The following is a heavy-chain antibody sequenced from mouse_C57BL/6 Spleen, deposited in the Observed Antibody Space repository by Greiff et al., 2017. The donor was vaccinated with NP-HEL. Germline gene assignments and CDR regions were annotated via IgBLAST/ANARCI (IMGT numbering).Heavy chain of an antibody. CDR1: GYTFTSYG. CDR2: IYPRSGNT. J-gene: IGHJ2*01. Sequence: VKLVESGAELARPGASVKLSCKASGYTFTSYGISWVKQRTGQGLEWIGEIYPRSGNTYYNEKFKGKATLTADKSSSTAYMELRSLTSEDSAVYFCASRYYYGSSSHLYFDYWGQGTTLTVSS. CDR3: ASRYYYGSSSHLYFDY. V-gene: IGHV1-81*01. D-gene: IGHD1-1*01.